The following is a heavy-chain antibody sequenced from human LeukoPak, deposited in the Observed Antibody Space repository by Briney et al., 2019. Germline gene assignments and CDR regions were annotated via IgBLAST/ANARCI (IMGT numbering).Heavy chain of an antibody. CDR1: GYTFTSYG. CDR3: ARSIDDILTFDY. J-gene: IGHJ4*02. D-gene: IGHD3-9*01. V-gene: IGHV1-46*01. CDR2: INPSGGST. Sequence: GASVKVSCKASGYTFTSYGISWVRQAPGQGLEWMGIINPSGGSTSYAQKFQGRVTMTRDMSTSTVYMELSSLRSEDTAVYYCARSIDDILTFDYWGQGTLVTVSS.